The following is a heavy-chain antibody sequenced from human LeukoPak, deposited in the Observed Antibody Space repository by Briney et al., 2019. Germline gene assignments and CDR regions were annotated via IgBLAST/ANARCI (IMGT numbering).Heavy chain of an antibody. J-gene: IGHJ4*02. CDR3: AKAGGGYYDSSGYYLSDY. CDR1: GYTFTGYY. Sequence: VKVSCKASGYTFTGYYMHWVRQAPGQGLEWMGWINPNSGGTNYAQKCQGRVTMTRDTSTSAAYMELSRLRSDDTAVYYSAKAGGGYYDSSGYYLSDYWGQGTLVTVSS. CDR2: INPNSGGT. V-gene: IGHV1-2*02. D-gene: IGHD3-22*01.